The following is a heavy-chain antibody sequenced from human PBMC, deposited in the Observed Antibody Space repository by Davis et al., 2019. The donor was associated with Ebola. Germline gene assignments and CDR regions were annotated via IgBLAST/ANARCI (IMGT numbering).Heavy chain of an antibody. CDR3: ARDLRGAAAGLDS. J-gene: IGHJ4*02. CDR1: GFTFNIFD. V-gene: IGHV3-30*02. CDR2: VRSHGSDD. D-gene: IGHD6-13*01. Sequence: GESLKISCAASGFTFNIFDMHWVRQAPGRGLEWVAFVRSHGSDDHYADSVKGRFTISRDNAKNTLYLQMNSLRAEDRAVYYCARDLRGAAAGLDSWGQGTLVTVSS.